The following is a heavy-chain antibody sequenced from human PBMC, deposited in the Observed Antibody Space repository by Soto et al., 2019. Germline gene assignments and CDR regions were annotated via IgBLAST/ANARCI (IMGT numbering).Heavy chain of an antibody. V-gene: IGHV1-69*13. CDR2: IIPIFGTA. CDR1: GCTFSMYA. D-gene: IGHD6-6*01. Sequence: SVKVSCKASGCTFSMYAISGVLQSPGQGLEWMGGIIPIFGTANYAQKFQGRVTITADESTSTAYMELSSLRSEDTAVYYCARGQQLLPYYFDYWGQGTLVTVSS. CDR3: ARGQQLLPYYFDY. J-gene: IGHJ4*02.